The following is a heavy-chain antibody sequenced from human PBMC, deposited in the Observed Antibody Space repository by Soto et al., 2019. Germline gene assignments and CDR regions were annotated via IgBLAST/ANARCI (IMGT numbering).Heavy chain of an antibody. V-gene: IGHV3-23*01. CDR2: ISGSGGST. CDR1: GFTFSSYA. Sequence: PGGSLRLSCAASGFTFSSYAMSWVRQAPGKGLEWVLAISGSGGSTYYADSVKGRFTISRDNSKNTLFLQMNSLRAEDTAVYYCAKDLPYDSSGYYFVGVLDYWGQGTLVTVSS. CDR3: AKDLPYDSSGYYFVGVLDY. J-gene: IGHJ4*02. D-gene: IGHD3-22*01.